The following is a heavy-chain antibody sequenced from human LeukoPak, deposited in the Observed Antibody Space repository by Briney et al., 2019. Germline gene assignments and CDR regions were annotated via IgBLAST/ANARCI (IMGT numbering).Heavy chain of an antibody. V-gene: IGHV4-59*08. CDR1: GGSISSYY. Sequence: SETLSLTCTVSGGSISSYYWSWIRQPPGKGLEWIGYIYHSGSTNYNPSLKSRVTISVDTSKNQFSLKLSSVTAADTAVYYCARLKGPMYYYGSGSYYNVGWFDPWGQGTLVTVSS. CDR2: IYHSGST. CDR3: ARLKGPMYYYGSGSYYNVGWFDP. J-gene: IGHJ5*02. D-gene: IGHD3-10*01.